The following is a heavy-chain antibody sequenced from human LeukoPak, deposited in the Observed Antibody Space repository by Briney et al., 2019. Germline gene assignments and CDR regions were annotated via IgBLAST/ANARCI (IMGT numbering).Heavy chain of an antibody. J-gene: IGHJ4*02. D-gene: IGHD4-23*01. CDR2: MNPNSGDI. CDR1: GYTFTSYD. CDR3: ARGGSDYGGTDF. V-gene: IGHV1-8*01. Sequence: GASVKVSCKASGYTFTSYDINWVRQATGQGPEWMGYMNPNSGDIGYAQKFQGRATMTWNTSINTAYMELSSLRSGDTAVYYCARGGSDYGGTDFWGQGTLVTVSS.